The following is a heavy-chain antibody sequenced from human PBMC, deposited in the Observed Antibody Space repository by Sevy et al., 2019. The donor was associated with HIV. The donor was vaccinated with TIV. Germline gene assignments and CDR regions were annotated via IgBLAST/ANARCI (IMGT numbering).Heavy chain of an antibody. D-gene: IGHD3-9*01. CDR1: GGSANSHNYY. CDR3: ATDCPVLRYFLS. Sequence: SETLSLTCTVSGGSANSHNYYWSWIRQPPGKGLDWIGYIYYSGSTNYNPSLRSRVARSVDTSKNQFSLNLTCVTAADTAVYYCATDCPVLRYFLSWGQGTLVTVSS. CDR2: IYYSGST. V-gene: IGHV4-61*01. J-gene: IGHJ4*02.